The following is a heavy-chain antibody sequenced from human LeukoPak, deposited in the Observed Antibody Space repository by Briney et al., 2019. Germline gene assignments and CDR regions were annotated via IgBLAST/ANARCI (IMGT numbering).Heavy chain of an antibody. J-gene: IGHJ3*02. Sequence: GGSLRLSCAASGFTFTSSWMCWVRQAPGKGLEWVANIKEDGSVTNYVHSVRGRFTISRDNAKNSLYLQMNSLRVEDTAVYYCATDSGYNAFDTWGQGTMVSVSS. CDR2: IKEDGSVT. D-gene: IGHD5-12*01. CDR3: ATDSGYNAFDT. V-gene: IGHV3-7*01. CDR1: GFTFTSSW.